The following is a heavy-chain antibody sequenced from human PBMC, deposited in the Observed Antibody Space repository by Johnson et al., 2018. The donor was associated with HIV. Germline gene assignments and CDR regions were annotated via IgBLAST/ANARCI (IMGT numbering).Heavy chain of an antibody. J-gene: IGHJ3*02. CDR2: ISYDGSNK. CDR3: ARDGGGSALEI. D-gene: IGHD3-16*01. CDR1: GFTFSSYA. V-gene: IGHV3-30-3*01. Sequence: QVQLVESGGGVVQPGRSLRLSCAASGFTFSSYAMHWVRQAPGKGLEWVAVISYDGSNKYYAYSVKGRFTTSRDNAKNSLYLQMNSLRAEDTAVYYCARDGGGSALEIWGQGTMVIVSS.